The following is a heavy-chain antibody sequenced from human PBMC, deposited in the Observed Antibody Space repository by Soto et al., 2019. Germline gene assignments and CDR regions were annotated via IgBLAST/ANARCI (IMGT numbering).Heavy chain of an antibody. D-gene: IGHD3-3*01. CDR3: TTDFRVPNYDFWRGYYTRGSSHYYYYGMDV. Sequence: EVQLVESGGGLVKPGGSLRLSCAASGFTFSNAWMNWVRQAPGKGLEWVGRIKSKTDGGTTDYAAPVKGRFTISRDDSKNTLYLQMNSLKTEDTAVYYSTTDFRVPNYDFWRGYYTRGSSHYYYYGMDVWGQGTTVTVSS. J-gene: IGHJ6*02. CDR2: IKSKTDGGTT. V-gene: IGHV3-15*07. CDR1: GFTFSNAW.